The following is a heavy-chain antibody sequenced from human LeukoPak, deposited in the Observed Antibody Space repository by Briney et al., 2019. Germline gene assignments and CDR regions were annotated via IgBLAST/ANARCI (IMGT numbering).Heavy chain of an antibody. CDR1: GGTFSSYA. D-gene: IGHD3-16*02. CDR2: IIPIFGTA. J-gene: IGHJ4*02. CDR3: ARGRLGELSHCFDY. V-gene: IGHV1-69*01. Sequence: SVKVSCKASGGTFSSYAISWVRQAPGQGLEWMGGIIPIFGTANYAQKFQGRVTITADESTSTAYMELSSLRSEDTAVYYCARGRLGELSHCFDYWGQGTLVRLL.